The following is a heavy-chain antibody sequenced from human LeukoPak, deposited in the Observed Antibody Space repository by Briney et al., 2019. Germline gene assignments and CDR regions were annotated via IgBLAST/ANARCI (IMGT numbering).Heavy chain of an antibody. CDR3: AKRPRDSSGYYLGAFDG. V-gene: IGHV3-23*01. CDR1: GFTFSTYA. CDR2: IGASGADT. Sequence: PGGSLRLSCTASGFTFSTYAMTWVRQAPGKGLDWVSAIGASGADTYYADSAKGRFTVSRDNSKYTLYLQMSSLRADDTAVYFCAKRPRDSSGYYLGAFDGWGQGTTVTVSS. D-gene: IGHD3-22*01. J-gene: IGHJ3*01.